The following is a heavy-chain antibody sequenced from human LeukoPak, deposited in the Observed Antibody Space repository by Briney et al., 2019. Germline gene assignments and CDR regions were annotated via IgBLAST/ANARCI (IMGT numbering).Heavy chain of an antibody. J-gene: IGHJ5*02. CDR2: IYYSGST. CDR1: GGSISSYY. D-gene: IGHD3-10*01. CDR3: ARGRLRGDWFDP. Sequence: PSETLSLTCTVSGGSISSYYWSWIRQPPGKGLEWIGYIYYSGSTSYNPSLKSRVTISVDTSKNQFSLKLSSVTAADTAVYYCARGRLRGDWFDPWGQGTLVTVSS. V-gene: IGHV4-59*01.